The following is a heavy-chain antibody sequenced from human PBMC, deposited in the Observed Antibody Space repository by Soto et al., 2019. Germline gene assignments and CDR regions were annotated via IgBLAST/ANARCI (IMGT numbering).Heavy chain of an antibody. Sequence: QVTLKESGPVLVKPTETLTLRCTVSGLSITDSEMGVSCIRQPPGQPLEWLAHIDSSGEKSYRTFLKSRLAISKDTSKSQIVLTMTNMDPADTATYYCARRHLAVAVSPWFDPWGQGSPVTVSS. CDR3: ARRHLAVAVSPWFDP. V-gene: IGHV2-26*01. J-gene: IGHJ5*02. CDR1: GLSITDSEMG. D-gene: IGHD6-19*01. CDR2: IDSSGEK.